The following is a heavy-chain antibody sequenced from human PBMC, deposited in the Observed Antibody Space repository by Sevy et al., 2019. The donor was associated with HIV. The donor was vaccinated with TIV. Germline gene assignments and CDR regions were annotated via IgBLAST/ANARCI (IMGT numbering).Heavy chain of an antibody. D-gene: IGHD3-22*01. Sequence: ASVKVSCKASGYTFTSYGISWVRQAPGQGLEWMGWISAYNGNTNYAQNLQGRVTMTTDTSASTAYMELRSLRSDDTAVYYCARDQDSSGYYPFDYWGQGTLVTVSS. V-gene: IGHV1-18*01. J-gene: IGHJ4*02. CDR1: GYTFTSYG. CDR2: ISAYNGNT. CDR3: ARDQDSSGYYPFDY.